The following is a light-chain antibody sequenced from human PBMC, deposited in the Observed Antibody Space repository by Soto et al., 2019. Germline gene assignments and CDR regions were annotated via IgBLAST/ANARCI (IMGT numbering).Light chain of an antibody. Sequence: EIVLTQSPATLSLSPREGATLSCRASQSVGSYLAWFQQKPGQAPRLLIYDASNRATGIPARFIGSGSGTDFTLTISSLEPEDFAVYYCQQRSNSPRTFGQGTKVEIK. V-gene: IGKV3-11*01. J-gene: IGKJ1*01. CDR1: QSVGSY. CDR2: DAS. CDR3: QQRSNSPRT.